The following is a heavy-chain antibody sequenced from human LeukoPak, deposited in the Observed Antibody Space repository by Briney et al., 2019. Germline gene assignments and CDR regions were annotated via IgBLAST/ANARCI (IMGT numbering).Heavy chain of an antibody. D-gene: IGHD7-27*01. CDR2: THSDGRST. CDR3: ARGGGTGEFDY. CDR1: GFTFSSYW. V-gene: IGHV3-74*01. J-gene: IGHJ4*02. Sequence: SGASLRLSCAASGFTFSSYWMHWVRHVPGKGLEWVSRTHSDGRSTTYADSVKGRFTISRDDAENTLYLHMHSLRAEDTAVYYCARGGGTGEFDYWGQGMLVTVSS.